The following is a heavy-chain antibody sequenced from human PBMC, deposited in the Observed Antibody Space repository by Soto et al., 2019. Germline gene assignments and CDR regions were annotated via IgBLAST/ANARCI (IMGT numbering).Heavy chain of an antibody. CDR2: ISAYNGNT. CDR3: ARDADYYGSGSLGY. CDR1: GYTFTSYG. D-gene: IGHD3-10*01. J-gene: IGHJ4*02. V-gene: IGHV1-18*04. Sequence: QVQLVQSGAEVKKPGASVKVSCKAPGYTFTSYGISWVRQAPGQGLEWMGWISAYNGNTNYAQKLQGRVTMTTDTSASTAYMELRSLRSDDTAVYYCARDADYYGSGSLGYWGQGTLVTVSS.